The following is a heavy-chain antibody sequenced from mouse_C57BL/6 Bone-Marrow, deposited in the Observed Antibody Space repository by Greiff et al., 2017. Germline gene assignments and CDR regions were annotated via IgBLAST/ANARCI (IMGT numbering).Heavy chain of an antibody. CDR1: GYSFTGYY. V-gene: IGHV1-42*01. CDR3: ERDYGSGLFAY. D-gene: IGHD1-1*01. J-gene: IGHJ3*01. Sequence: VQLQQSGPELVKPGASVKISCKASGYSFTGYYMNWVKQSPEKSLEWIGEINPSTGGTTYNQKFKAKATLTVDKSSSTAYMQRKSLTAEDSAVYYCERDYGSGLFAYWGQGTLVTVSA. CDR2: INPSTGGT.